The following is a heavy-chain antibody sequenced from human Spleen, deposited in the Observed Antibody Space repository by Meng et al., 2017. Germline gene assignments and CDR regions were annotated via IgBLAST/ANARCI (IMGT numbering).Heavy chain of an antibody. Sequence: VQLEGWGPGLGRPSEDRSLTCTGSGDSLSTSYYWAWIRQPPGKGLEWIANIYYSGSTYYNPSLKSRVTISVDTSKNQFSLKVSSVTAADTAVYYCARAGGWFDPWGQGYLVTVSS. CDR2: IYYSGST. CDR3: ARAGGWFDP. CDR1: GDSLSTSYY. V-gene: IGHV4-38-2*02. J-gene: IGHJ5*02. D-gene: IGHD1-26*01.